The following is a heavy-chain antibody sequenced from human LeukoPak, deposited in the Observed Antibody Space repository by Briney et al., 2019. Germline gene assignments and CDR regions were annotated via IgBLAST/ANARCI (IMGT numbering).Heavy chain of an antibody. Sequence: PGGSLRLSCAASGFTFSSYAMNWVRQAPGKGLEWVSTISDESSFIRYTDSVQGRFTISRDNSKNTLYLQMNSLRAEDTAVYYCAKDGGLWISAHWGDSWGRGTLVTVSS. J-gene: IGHJ4*02. D-gene: IGHD2-2*03. V-gene: IGHV3-23*01. CDR3: AKDGGLWISAHWGDS. CDR2: ISDESSFI. CDR1: GFTFSSYA.